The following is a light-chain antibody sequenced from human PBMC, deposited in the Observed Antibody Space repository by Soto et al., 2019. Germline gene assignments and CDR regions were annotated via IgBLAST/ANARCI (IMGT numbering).Light chain of an antibody. V-gene: IGKV3-20*01. Sequence: IVLTQSPGTPSLSPGERTTLSCRASQSISRYLAWYQQKPGQAPRLLIYGAYSRATGTTDRFSGSGSGTDFTLTIKRLEPEDFALYYCQQYGSSPPTFGQGTKVDIK. CDR1: QSISRY. J-gene: IGKJ1*01. CDR2: GAY. CDR3: QQYGSSPPT.